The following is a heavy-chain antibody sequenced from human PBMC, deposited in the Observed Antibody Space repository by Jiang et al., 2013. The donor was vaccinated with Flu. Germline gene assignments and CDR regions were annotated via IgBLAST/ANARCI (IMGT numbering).Heavy chain of an antibody. CDR2: IIPIFGTV. J-gene: IGHJ4*02. CDR1: GGTFSSYA. Sequence: GAEVKKPGSSVKVSCKASGGTFSSYAISWVRQAPGQGLEWMGGIIPIFGTVNYAQKFQGRVTITADKSTSTAYMELSSLRSEDTAVYYCARVGWDSPSEEPYYYYFDYWGQGTLVTVSS. CDR3: ARVGWDSPSEEPYYYYFDY. V-gene: IGHV1-69*06. D-gene: IGHD3-10*01.